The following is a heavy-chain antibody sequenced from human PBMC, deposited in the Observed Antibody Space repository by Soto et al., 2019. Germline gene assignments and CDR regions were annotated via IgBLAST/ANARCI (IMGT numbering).Heavy chain of an antibody. J-gene: IGHJ6*02. CDR3: ARDDIYCSSTSCYSAAGYYYGMDV. CDR1: GGTFSSYA. Sequence: QVQLVQSGAEVKKPGSSVKVSCKASGGTFSSYAISWVRQAPGQGLEWMGGIIPIFGTANSAQKFQGRVTITADESTSTAYMELSRLRSEDTAVYYCARDDIYCSSTSCYSAAGYYYGMDVWGQGTTVTVSS. D-gene: IGHD2-2*01. CDR2: IIPIFGTA. V-gene: IGHV1-69*01.